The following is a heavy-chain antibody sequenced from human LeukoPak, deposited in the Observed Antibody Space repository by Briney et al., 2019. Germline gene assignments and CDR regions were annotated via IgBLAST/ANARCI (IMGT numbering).Heavy chain of an antibody. Sequence: SETLSLTCTVSGDSFSSNNYWTWVRQPPGKGLEWIGEIYRSGATNYNPSLRSRVTVSLDKSKDQFSLRLNSVTAADTAIYYCARNAGYSDLNYWGQGVLVTVSS. CDR1: GDSFSSNNY. V-gene: IGHV4-4*02. J-gene: IGHJ4*02. CDR3: ARNAGYSDLNY. D-gene: IGHD3-22*01. CDR2: IYRSGAT.